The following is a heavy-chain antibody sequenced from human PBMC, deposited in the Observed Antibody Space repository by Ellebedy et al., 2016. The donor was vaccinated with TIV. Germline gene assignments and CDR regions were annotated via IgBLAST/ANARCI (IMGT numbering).Heavy chain of an antibody. V-gene: IGHV3-21*01. J-gene: IGHJ6*02. CDR3: ARDMGVVAAPSVNSLVTDYHYYYGMDV. CDR1: GFTFSNYS. D-gene: IGHD2-15*01. CDR2: ISSSSSYI. Sequence: PGGSLRLSCAASGFTFSNYSMNWVRQAPGKGLEWVSSISSSSSYIYYADSAKGRFTISRDNAKKSLYLQMNSLRAEDTAVYYCARDMGVVAAPSVNSLVTDYHYYYGMDVWGQGTTVTVSS.